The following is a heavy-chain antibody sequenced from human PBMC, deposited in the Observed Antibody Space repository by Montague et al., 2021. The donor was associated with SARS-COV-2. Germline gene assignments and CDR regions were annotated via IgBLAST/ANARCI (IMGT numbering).Heavy chain of an antibody. Sequence: ETLSLTCVVSGGSISSGNWWSWVRQPPGKVLEWVANIRKDGSEQNYVDSVRGRFTISRDNAKNLLYLEMNGLRAEDTAVYHCVRDWTYDSGSRYYDVFDMWGQGTVATVSS. J-gene: IGHJ3*02. CDR3: VRDWTYDSGSRYYDVFDM. V-gene: IGHV3-7*03. CDR1: GGSISSGNW. CDR2: IRKDGSEQ. D-gene: IGHD3-10*01.